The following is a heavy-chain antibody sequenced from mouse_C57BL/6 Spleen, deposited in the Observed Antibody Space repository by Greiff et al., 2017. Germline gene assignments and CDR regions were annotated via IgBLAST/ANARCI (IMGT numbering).Heavy chain of an antibody. CDR1: GYTFTDSY. CDR2: INPNNGGT. V-gene: IGHV1-26*01. J-gene: IGHJ2*01. Sequence: VQLQQSGPELVKPGASVKISFKASGYTFTDSYMNWVKQSHGKSLEWIGDINPNNGGTSYNQKFKGKATLTVDKSSSTAYMELRSLTSEDSAVYYCARWGYLDYWGQGTTLTVSS. CDR3: ARWGYLDY.